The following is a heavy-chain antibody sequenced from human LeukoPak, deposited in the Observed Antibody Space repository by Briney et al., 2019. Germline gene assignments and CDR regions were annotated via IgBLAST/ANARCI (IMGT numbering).Heavy chain of an antibody. J-gene: IGHJ3*02. CDR1: GFTVSNNY. CDR3: AKKCGSSCHAFDI. V-gene: IGHV3-53*01. Sequence: PGGSLRLSCAVSGFTVSNNYLSWVRQAPGKGLEWVSVIYGGRNNTVYADSVKGRFTISRDNSKSTLYLQMNSLRAEDTAVYYCAKKCGSSCHAFDIWGQGTMVTVSS. CDR2: IYGGRNNT. D-gene: IGHD5-12*01.